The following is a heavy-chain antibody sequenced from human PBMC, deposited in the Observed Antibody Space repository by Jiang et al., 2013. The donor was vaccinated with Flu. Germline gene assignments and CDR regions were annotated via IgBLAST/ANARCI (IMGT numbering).Heavy chain of an antibody. D-gene: IGHD1-26*01. CDR1: GGSISSYY. V-gene: IGHV4-59*01. CDR2: IYYSGST. CDR3: AGSFVVGATRAPDAFDI. J-gene: IGHJ3*02. Sequence: PGLVKPSETLSLTCTVSGGSISSYYWSWIRQPPGKGLEWIGYIYYSGSTNYNPSLKSRVTISVDTSKNQFSLKLSSVTAADTAVYYCAGSFVVGATRAPDAFDIWGQGTMVTVSS.